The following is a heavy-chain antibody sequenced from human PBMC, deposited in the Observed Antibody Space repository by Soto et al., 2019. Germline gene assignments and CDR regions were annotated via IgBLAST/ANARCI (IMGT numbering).Heavy chain of an antibody. J-gene: IGHJ4*02. V-gene: IGHV1-2*04. CDR1: GYTFTGYY. Sequence: QVQLVQSGAEVKKPGASVKVSCKASGYTFTGYYMHWVRQAPGQGLEWMGWINPNSGGTNYAQKFQGWVTMTRDTSISTAYMELSRVRSDDTAVYYCARARVVVAATGTFDYWGQGTLVTVSS. D-gene: IGHD2-15*01. CDR3: ARARVVVAATGTFDY. CDR2: INPNSGGT.